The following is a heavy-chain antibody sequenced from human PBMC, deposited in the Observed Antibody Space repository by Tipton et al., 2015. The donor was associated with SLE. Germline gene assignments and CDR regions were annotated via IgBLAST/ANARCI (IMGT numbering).Heavy chain of an antibody. CDR3: ARAEIGRDGYNLPD. Sequence: TLSLTCAVYGGSFRGYYWSWIRQPTGKGLEWIGEINHSGSTNYNTSLKSRVTISVDTSKNQFSLKLSSVPAADTAVYYCARAEIGRDGYNLPDWGQGTLVTVSS. J-gene: IGHJ4*02. D-gene: IGHD5-24*01. V-gene: IGHV4-34*01. CDR2: INHSGST. CDR1: GGSFRGYY.